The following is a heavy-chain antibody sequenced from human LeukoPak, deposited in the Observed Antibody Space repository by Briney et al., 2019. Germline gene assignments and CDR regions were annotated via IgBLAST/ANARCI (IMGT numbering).Heavy chain of an antibody. V-gene: IGHV3-66*02. J-gene: IGHJ4*02. CDR3: ARDVQCGGDCYYDY. D-gene: IGHD2-21*01. CDR1: GFTFSSNY. Sequence: GGSLRLSCAASGFTFSSNYMSWVRQAPGKGLEWVSVIYSGGSTYYADSVKGRFTFSRDNSKNTLYLQMSSLRAEDTAVYYCARDVQCGGDCYYDYWGQGTLVTVSS. CDR2: IYSGGST.